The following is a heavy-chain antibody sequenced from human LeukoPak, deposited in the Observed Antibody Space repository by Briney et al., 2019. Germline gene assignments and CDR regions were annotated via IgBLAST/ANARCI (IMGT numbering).Heavy chain of an antibody. CDR2: IIPIFGTA. CDR1: GGTFSSYA. V-gene: IGHV1-69*01. J-gene: IGHJ4*02. CDR3: AGEYSSGWWDTVAFDY. D-gene: IGHD6-19*01. Sequence: ASVRVSCKASGGTFSSYAISWVRQAPGQGLEWMGGIIPIFGTANYAQKFQGRVTITADESTSTAYMELSSLRSEDTAVYYCAGEYSSGWWDTVAFDYWGQGTLVTVSS.